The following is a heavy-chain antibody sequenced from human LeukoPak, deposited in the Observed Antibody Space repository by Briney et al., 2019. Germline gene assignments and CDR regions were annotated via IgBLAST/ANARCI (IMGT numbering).Heavy chain of an antibody. V-gene: IGHV4-34*01. CDR1: GGSFNLYT. D-gene: IGHD1-26*01. Sequence: SETLSLTCTGSGGSFNLYTCTRIRQPPGKGLEWIAEIGHGGSINFNPSLKSRVTVSLDTSKNQFSLSLSSVTAADTAVYYCAPRETFYLYYMDVWGNGTTVTVSS. CDR3: APRETFYLYYMDV. CDR2: IGHGGSI. J-gene: IGHJ6*03.